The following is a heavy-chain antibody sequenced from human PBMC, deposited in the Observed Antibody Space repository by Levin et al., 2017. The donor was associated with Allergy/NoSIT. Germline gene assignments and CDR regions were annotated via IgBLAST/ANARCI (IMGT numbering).Heavy chain of an antibody. CDR1: GFTFSSYA. CDR2: ISGGGDST. V-gene: IGHV3-23*01. Sequence: GESLKISCAASGFTFSSYAISWVRQAPGKGLEWVSAISGGGDSTYYAESLKGRFTISRDNSENTLYLQMNSLRAEDTAVYYCAKCSGGSCYNRFDIWGQGTMVTVSS. D-gene: IGHD2-15*01. CDR3: AKCSGGSCYNRFDI. J-gene: IGHJ3*02.